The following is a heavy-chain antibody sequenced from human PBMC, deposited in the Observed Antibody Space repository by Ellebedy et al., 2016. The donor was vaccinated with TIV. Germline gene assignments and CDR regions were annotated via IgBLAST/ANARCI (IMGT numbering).Heavy chain of an antibody. CDR2: ISGRGGTT. CDR3: AKNKWLDYYYSGVSS. D-gene: IGHD3-10*01. CDR1: GFTFTNYA. V-gene: IGHV3-23*01. J-gene: IGHJ5*02. Sequence: GGSLRLXXAASGFTFTNYAMNWVRQTPGKALEWVSAISGRGGTTYYADSVKGRFSISRDNSKNMLYLQMNSLRAEDTAFYYCAKNKWLDYYYSGVSSWGQGTLVTVSS.